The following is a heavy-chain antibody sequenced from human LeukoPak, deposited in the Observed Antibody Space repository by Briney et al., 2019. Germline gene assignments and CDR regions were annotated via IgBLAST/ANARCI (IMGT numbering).Heavy chain of an antibody. CDR3: ARDPPAVAANTYG. V-gene: IGHV3-33*01. D-gene: IGHD6-6*01. J-gene: IGHJ4*02. CDR1: GFTFSSYG. CDR2: IWYDGSNK. Sequence: GGSLRLSCAASGFTFSSYGMHWVRQAPGKGLEWVAVIWYDGSNKYYADSVKGRFTLSRDNSKNTLYLQMNSLRAEDTAVYYCARDPPAVAANTYGWGQGTLVTVSS.